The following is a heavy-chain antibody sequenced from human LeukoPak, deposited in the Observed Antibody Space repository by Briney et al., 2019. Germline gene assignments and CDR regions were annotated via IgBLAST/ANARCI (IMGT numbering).Heavy chain of an antibody. D-gene: IGHD3-10*01. CDR1: GGSISSYY. CDR3: ASGITMVRGVGGPFDY. J-gene: IGHJ4*02. V-gene: IGHV4-59*01. Sequence: SETLSLTCTVSGGSISSYYWSWIRQPPGKGLEWIGYIYYSGSTNYNPSLKSRVTISVDTSKNQFPLKLSSVTAADTAVYYCASGITMVRGVGGPFDYWGQGTLVTVSS. CDR2: IYYSGST.